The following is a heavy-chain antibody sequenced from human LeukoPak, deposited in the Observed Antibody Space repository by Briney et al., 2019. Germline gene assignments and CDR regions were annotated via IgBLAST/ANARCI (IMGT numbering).Heavy chain of an antibody. J-gene: IGHJ4*02. CDR3: ARDSGGSQYHAFDY. Sequence: GGSLRLSCAASGFTFSSYEMNWVRQAPGEGLEWVSYISSSGSTIYYADSVKGRFTISRDNAKNSLYLQMNSLRAEDTAVYYCARDSGGSQYHAFDYWGQGTLVTVSS. CDR1: GFTFSSYE. V-gene: IGHV3-48*03. CDR2: ISSSGSTI. D-gene: IGHD2-15*01.